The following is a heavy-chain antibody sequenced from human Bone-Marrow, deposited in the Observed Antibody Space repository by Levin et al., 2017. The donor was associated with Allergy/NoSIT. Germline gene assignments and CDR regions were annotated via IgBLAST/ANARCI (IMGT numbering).Heavy chain of an antibody. CDR1: GYTFRVYF. D-gene: IGHD3/OR15-3a*01. Sequence: GASVKVSCKASGYTFRVYFINWVRQAPGQGPEWMGWINPNSGATNYAQKFQGGIIMTSDTSKSTAYLELTRPTSDDTAVYYCARGIGLIGLLYNSAMDVWGQGTTVTVSS. V-gene: IGHV1-2*02. CDR2: INPNSGAT. J-gene: IGHJ6*02. CDR3: ARGIGLIGLLYNSAMDV.